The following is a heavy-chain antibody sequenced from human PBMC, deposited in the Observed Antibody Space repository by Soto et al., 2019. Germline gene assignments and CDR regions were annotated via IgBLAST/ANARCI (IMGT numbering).Heavy chain of an antibody. CDR3: ARGSHYGDALY. CDR2: IIPLYDSP. Sequence: QVQLVQSGADVKKPGSSARVSCKASGGTSRTYAVHWVRQAPGQGLEWMGGIIPLYDSPYYARNFQGRFTIAADKSTDTAYMDLRSLGYEDTAVYYCARGSHYGDALYWGQGTLVTVSS. CDR1: GGTSRTYA. J-gene: IGHJ4*02. V-gene: IGHV1-69*06. D-gene: IGHD4-17*01.